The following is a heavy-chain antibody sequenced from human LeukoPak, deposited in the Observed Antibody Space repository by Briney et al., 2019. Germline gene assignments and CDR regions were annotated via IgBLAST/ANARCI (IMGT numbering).Heavy chain of an antibody. D-gene: IGHD3-9*01. CDR2: IYYSGST. CDR3: ARESQTHYDIWTGYPYYFDY. J-gene: IGHJ4*02. Sequence: PSETLSLTCTVSGGSISSYYWSWVRQPPGKGLEWIGYIYYSGSTNYNPSLKSRVTISVDTSKNQFSLKLSSVTAADTAVDYCARESQTHYDIWTGYPYYFDYWGQGTLVTVSS. V-gene: IGHV4-59*01. CDR1: GGSISSYY.